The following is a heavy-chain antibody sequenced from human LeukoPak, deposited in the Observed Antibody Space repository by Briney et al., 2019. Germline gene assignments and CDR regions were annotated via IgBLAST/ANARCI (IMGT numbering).Heavy chain of an antibody. D-gene: IGHD2-2*01. CDR1: GGSISSGDYY. V-gene: IGHV4-30-4*01. CDR3: ARGSLGYCSSTSCLAGLVDY. Sequence: SETLSLTCTVSGGSISSGDYYWSWIRQPPGKGLEWIGYIYYRGSTYYNPSLKSRVTISVDTSKNTFSLKLSSATAADTAVYYCARGSLGYCSSTSCLAGLVDYWGQGTLVTVSS. CDR2: IYYRGST. J-gene: IGHJ4*02.